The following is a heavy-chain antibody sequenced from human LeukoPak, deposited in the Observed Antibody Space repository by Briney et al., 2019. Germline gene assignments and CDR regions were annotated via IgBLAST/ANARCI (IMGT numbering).Heavy chain of an antibody. J-gene: IGHJ4*02. CDR2: IIEGGDVK. D-gene: IGHD6-19*01. V-gene: IGHV3-7*01. CDR3: ARVGKNGWDFDH. CDR1: GFTFSAYW. Sequence: GGSLRLSCAASGFTFSAYWMTWVRQAPGKGLAWVANIIEGGDVKYYVDSVKGRFTISRDNTKNSLYLQMTSLRADDTAVYYCARVGKNGWDFDHWGQGTLVTVSS.